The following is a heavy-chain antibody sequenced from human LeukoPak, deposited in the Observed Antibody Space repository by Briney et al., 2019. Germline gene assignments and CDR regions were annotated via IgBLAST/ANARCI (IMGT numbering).Heavy chain of an antibody. D-gene: IGHD5-18*01. Sequence: SETLSLTCTVSGGSICSYYWSWIRQPPGKGLEWIGYIYYSGSTNYNPSLKSRVTISVDTSKNQFSLKLSSVTAADTAVYYCARLGYSYGYMYYFDYWGQGTLVTVSS. CDR1: GGSICSYY. J-gene: IGHJ4*02. CDR3: ARLGYSYGYMYYFDY. V-gene: IGHV4-59*08. CDR2: IYYSGST.